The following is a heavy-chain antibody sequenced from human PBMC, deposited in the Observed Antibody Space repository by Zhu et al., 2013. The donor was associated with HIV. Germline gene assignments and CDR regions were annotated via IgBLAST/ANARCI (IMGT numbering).Heavy chain of an antibody. D-gene: IGHD3-22*01. CDR2: MNPNSGNT. Sequence: QVQLVQSGAEVKKPGASVKVSCKASGYTFTSYDINWVRQATGQGLEWMGWMNPNSGNTGYAQKFQGRVTMTRNTSISTAYMELSSLRSEDTAVYYCASGLYDSSGYYYLSAFYYYGMDVWDQG. CDR1: GYTFTSYD. J-gene: IGHJ6*02. V-gene: IGHV1-8*01. CDR3: ASGLYDSSGYYYLSAFYYYGMDV.